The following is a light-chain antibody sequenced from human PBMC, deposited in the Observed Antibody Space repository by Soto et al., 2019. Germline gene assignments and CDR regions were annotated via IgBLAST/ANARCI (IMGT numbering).Light chain of an antibody. CDR2: EVT. V-gene: IGLV2-8*01. CDR1: SRDVGNYNY. CDR3: SSYAGSNNVV. Sequence: QSALTQPPSASGSHGQSVTISCTGTSRDVGNYNYVSWYQQHPGKAPKLLIYEVTKRPSGVPDRFSGSKSGNTASLTVSGLQAEDEAAYFCSSYAGSNNVVFGGGTKLTVL. J-gene: IGLJ3*02.